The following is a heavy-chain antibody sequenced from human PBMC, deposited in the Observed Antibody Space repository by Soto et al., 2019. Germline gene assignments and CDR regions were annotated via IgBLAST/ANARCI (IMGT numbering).Heavy chain of an antibody. Sequence: ASVKVSCKASGYTFTSYYMHWVRQAPGQGLERMGIINPSGGSTSYAQKFQGRVTMTRDTSTSTVYMELSSLRSEDTAVYYCARDLGRGSYKASVRDGGYYSYGMDVWGQGTKVTVSS. CDR3: ARDLGRGSYKASVRDGGYYSYGMDV. J-gene: IGHJ6*02. CDR1: GYTFTSYY. V-gene: IGHV1-46*01. D-gene: IGHD3-16*01. CDR2: INPSGGST.